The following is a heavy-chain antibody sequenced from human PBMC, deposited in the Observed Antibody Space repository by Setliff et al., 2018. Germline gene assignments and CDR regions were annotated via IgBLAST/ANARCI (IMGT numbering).Heavy chain of an antibody. J-gene: IGHJ3*02. CDR1: GGSISSGSYY. Sequence: PSETLSLTCTVSGGSISSGSYYWGWIRQPAGKGLEWIGHIYTSGSTNYNPSLKSRVTISVDTSKNQFSLKLSSVTAADTAVYYCAREEDGYNTGAFDIWGQGTMVTVSS. CDR2: IYTSGST. V-gene: IGHV4-61*09. CDR3: AREEDGYNTGAFDI. D-gene: IGHD5-12*01.